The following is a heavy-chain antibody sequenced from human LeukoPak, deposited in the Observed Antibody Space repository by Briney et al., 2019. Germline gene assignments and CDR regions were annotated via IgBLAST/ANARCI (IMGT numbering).Heavy chain of an antibody. CDR2: IYYSGST. CDR1: GGSISSSSYY. D-gene: IGHD2-21*02. CDR3: ARHDCERPE. Sequence: SETLSLTCTVSGGSISSSSYYWGWIRQPPGKGLEWIGSIYYSGSTYYNPSLKSRVTISVDTSKNQFSLKLSSVTAADTAVYYCARHDCERPEWGQGTLVTVSS. V-gene: IGHV4-39*01. J-gene: IGHJ4*02.